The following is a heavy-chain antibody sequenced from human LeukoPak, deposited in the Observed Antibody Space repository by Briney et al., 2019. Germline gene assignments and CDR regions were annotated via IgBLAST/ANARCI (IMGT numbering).Heavy chain of an antibody. Sequence: ASVKVSCKASGYTFTGYYMHWVRQAPGQGLEWMGWINPNSGGTNYAQKFQGRVTMTRDTSISTAYMELSRLRSDDTAVYYCARSIPLTGYFYFDYWGQGTLVTVSS. CDR3: ARSIPLTGYFYFDY. CDR2: INPNSGGT. CDR1: GYTFTGYY. J-gene: IGHJ4*02. D-gene: IGHD3-9*01. V-gene: IGHV1-2*02.